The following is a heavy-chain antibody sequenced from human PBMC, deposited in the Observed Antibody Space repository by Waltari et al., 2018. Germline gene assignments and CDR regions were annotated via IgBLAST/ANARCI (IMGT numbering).Heavy chain of an antibody. CDR3: AKTPCGSACTSSFDY. J-gene: IGHJ4*02. Sequence: EVQLLESGGGLVQPGGSLRLSCAASDFTFSNYAMNWVRQAPGKGLEWVSMISGDGGSTDYADSVKGRFTISRDNSKNTLNLRMNSLRAEDTAVYYCAKTPCGSACTSSFDYWGRGTLVTVSS. D-gene: IGHD6-19*01. CDR2: ISGDGGST. V-gene: IGHV3-23*01. CDR1: DFTFSNYA.